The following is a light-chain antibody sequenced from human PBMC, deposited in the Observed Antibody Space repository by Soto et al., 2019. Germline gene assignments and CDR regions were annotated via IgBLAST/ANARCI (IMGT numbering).Light chain of an antibody. CDR3: QSYDSSPSGYV. Sequence: VLTQPPSVSGAPGQRVTISCTGSSSNIGAGYDVHWYQQLPGTAPKLLIYANINRPAGVPDRFSGSKSGTSASLAITGLQAEDEADYYCQSYDSSPSGYVFGTGTKVT. V-gene: IGLV1-40*01. CDR2: ANI. CDR1: SSNIGAGYD. J-gene: IGLJ1*01.